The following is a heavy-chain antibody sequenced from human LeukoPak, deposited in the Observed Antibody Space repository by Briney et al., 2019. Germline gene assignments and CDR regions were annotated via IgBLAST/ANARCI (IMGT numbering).Heavy chain of an antibody. Sequence: GGSLRLSCAASGFTFSSYAMHWVRQAPGKGLEWVAVISYDGSNKYYADSVKGRFTISRDNAKNSLYLQTNSLRAEDTAVYYCARDLLGVGYWGQGTLVTVSS. J-gene: IGHJ4*02. CDR3: ARDLLGVGY. V-gene: IGHV3-30-3*01. CDR1: GFTFSSYA. CDR2: ISYDGSNK. D-gene: IGHD2/OR15-2a*01.